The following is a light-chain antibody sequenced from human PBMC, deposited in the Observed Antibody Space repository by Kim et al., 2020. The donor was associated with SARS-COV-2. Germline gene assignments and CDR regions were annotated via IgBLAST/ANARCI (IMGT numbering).Light chain of an antibody. CDR3: QSYDRSLSAVV. CDR2: GNS. J-gene: IGLJ2*01. Sequence: QRVTISCTGSSSNIGSYYDVHWYQQFPETAPKLLIYGNSNRPSGVPDRFSASKSGTSASLAITGLQPEDEADYYCQSYDRSLSAVVFGGGTQLTVL. V-gene: IGLV1-40*01. CDR1: SSNIGSYYD.